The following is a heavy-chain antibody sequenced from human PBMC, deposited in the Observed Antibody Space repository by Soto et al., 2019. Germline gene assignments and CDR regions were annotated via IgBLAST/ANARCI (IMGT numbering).Heavy chain of an antibody. V-gene: IGHV4-4*07. D-gene: IGHD2-15*01. CDR3: ARVCSGGSCHAGYYYGMDV. J-gene: IGHJ6*02. Sequence: SETLSLTCTVSGGSISSYYWSWIRQPAGKGLEWIGRIYTSGSTNYNPSLKSRVTMSVDTSKNQFSLKLSSVTAADTAVYYCARVCSGGSCHAGYYYGMDVWGQGTTVTVSS. CDR1: GGSISSYY. CDR2: IYTSGST.